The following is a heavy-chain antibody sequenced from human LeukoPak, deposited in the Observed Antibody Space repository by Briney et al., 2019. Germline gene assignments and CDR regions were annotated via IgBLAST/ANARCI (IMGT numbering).Heavy chain of an antibody. D-gene: IGHD3-10*01. Sequence: AGESLKISCKGSGYSFTSYWIGWVRQMPGKGLEWMGIIYPGDSDTRYSPSFQGQVTISVDKSISTVYLQWSALKASDSAIYYCGRLGVKIVRGVILKRSGGHWFDPWGQGTLVTVSS. V-gene: IGHV5-51*01. J-gene: IGHJ5*02. CDR3: GRLGVKIVRGVILKRSGGHWFDP. CDR1: GYSFTSYW. CDR2: IYPGDSDT.